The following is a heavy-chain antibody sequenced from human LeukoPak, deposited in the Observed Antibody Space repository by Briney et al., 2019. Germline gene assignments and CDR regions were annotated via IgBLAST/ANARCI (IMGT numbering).Heavy chain of an antibody. D-gene: IGHD5-18*01. CDR1: GGSITSYGYY. CDR3: ARDRMDTALAFFFDY. J-gene: IGHJ4*02. CDR2: IFYNGTT. Sequence: PSETLSLTCSVSGGSITSYGYYWTWIRQYPGKGLEWIGNIFYNGTTYYNPSFKGRVTVSGDTSKNQFSLNLNSLTAADTAVYYCARDRMDTALAFFFDYWGQGTLVTVSS. V-gene: IGHV4-31*03.